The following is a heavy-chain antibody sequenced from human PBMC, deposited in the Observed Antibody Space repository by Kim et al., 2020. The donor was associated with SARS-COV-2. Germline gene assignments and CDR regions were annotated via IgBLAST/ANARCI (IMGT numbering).Heavy chain of an antibody. Sequence: GGSLRLSCAASGFTFSSYSMNWVRQAPGKGLEWVSYISSSSSTIYYADSVKGRFTISRDKAKNSLYLQMNSLRAEDTAVYYCARRGYYGSGTYNWFDPWGQGTLVTVSS. CDR2: ISSSSSTI. J-gene: IGHJ5*02. V-gene: IGHV3-48*01. CDR1: GFTFSSYS. CDR3: ARRGYYGSGTYNWFDP. D-gene: IGHD3-10*01.